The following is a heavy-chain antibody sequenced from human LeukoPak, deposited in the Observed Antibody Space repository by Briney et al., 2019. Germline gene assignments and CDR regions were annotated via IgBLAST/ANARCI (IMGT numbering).Heavy chain of an antibody. V-gene: IGHV4-59*08. CDR3: ARRRVVGASYYLDY. CDR2: IYYSGST. Sequence: SETLSLTCTVSGGSISTYYWSWIRQPPGKGLEWIGYIYYSGSTNYNPSLKSRVTVSVDTSKNQFSLKLSSVTAADTAVYYCARRRVVGASYYLDYWGQGTLVTVSS. J-gene: IGHJ4*02. CDR1: GGSISTYY. D-gene: IGHD1-26*01.